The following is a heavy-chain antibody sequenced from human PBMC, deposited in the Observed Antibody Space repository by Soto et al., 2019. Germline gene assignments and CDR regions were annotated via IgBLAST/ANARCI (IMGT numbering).Heavy chain of an antibody. CDR3: ARSVFP. CDR2: IYYSGFT. J-gene: IGHJ5*02. Sequence: QVQLQESGPGLVKPSQTLSLTCTVSGGSITRCLYYWIWIRQHPGKGLAWIGYIYYSGFTYYNPSLQSRVTLSVDTSKNQFSLKLSSVTAAVTAVYYCARSVFPWGQGTLVTVSS. V-gene: IGHV4-31*03. CDR1: GGSITRCLYY.